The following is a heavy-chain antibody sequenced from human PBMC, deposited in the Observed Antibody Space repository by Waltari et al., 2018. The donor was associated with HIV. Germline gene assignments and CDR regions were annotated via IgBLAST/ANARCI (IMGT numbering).Heavy chain of an antibody. CDR3: ARDSLRGIGADGNWFDP. V-gene: IGHV3-21*01. CDR1: GFTFSSYN. Sequence: EVQLVESGGGLVKPGGSLRLSCAASGFTFSSYNINWVRQAPGKGLEWVSFISSSSSYIYYADSVKGRFTISRDNAKNSLNLQMNSLRAEDTAVYYCARDSLRGIGADGNWFDPWGQGTLVTVSS. J-gene: IGHJ5*02. CDR2: ISSSSSYI. D-gene: IGHD6-13*01.